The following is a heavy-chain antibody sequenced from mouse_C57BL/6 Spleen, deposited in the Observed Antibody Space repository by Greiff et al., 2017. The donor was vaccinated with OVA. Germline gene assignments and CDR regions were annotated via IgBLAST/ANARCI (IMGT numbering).Heavy chain of an antibody. CDR3: ARGLGRAWFAD. J-gene: IGHJ3*01. V-gene: IGHV5-17*01. CDR1: GFTFSDYG. D-gene: IGHD4-1*01. Sequence: EVMLVESGGGLVKPGGSLKLSCAASGFTFSDYGMHWVRQAPEKGLEWVAYISSGSSTIYYADTVKGRFTISRANAKNTLFLQMTSLRSEDTAMDCCARGLGRAWFADWGQGTLVTVSA. CDR2: ISSGSSTI.